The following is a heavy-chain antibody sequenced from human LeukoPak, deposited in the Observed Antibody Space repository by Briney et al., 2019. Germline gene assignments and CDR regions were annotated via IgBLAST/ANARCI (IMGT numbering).Heavy chain of an antibody. Sequence: GGSLRLSCAASGFTFSSYSMNWVRQAPGKGLEWVSSISSSSSTIYYADSVKGRFTISRDNAKKSLYLQMNSLRAEDTAVYYCATHELKDAFDIWGQGTMVTVSS. J-gene: IGHJ3*02. CDR1: GFTFSSYS. CDR3: ATHELKDAFDI. D-gene: IGHD3-10*01. V-gene: IGHV3-48*01. CDR2: ISSSSSTI.